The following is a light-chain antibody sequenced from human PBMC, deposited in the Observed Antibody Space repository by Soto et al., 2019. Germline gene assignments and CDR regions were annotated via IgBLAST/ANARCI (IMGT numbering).Light chain of an antibody. CDR3: QTWGTGIRV. CDR2: LNSDGSH. V-gene: IGLV4-69*01. CDR1: SGHSSYA. Sequence: QSVLTQSPSASASLGASVTLTCTLSSGHSSYAIAWHQQQPEKGPRYLMKLNSDGSHSKGDGIPDRFSGSSSGAERYLTISRLQSEDEADYYCQTWGTGIRVFGTGTKLTVL. J-gene: IGLJ1*01.